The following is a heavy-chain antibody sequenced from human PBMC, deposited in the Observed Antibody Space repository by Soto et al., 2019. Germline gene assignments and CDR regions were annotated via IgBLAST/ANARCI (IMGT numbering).Heavy chain of an antibody. CDR2: IYYSGST. V-gene: IGHV4-30-4*01. CDR1: GGSISSGDYY. D-gene: IGHD3-22*01. J-gene: IGHJ4*02. CDR3: ASXQHYYYDSSRYYYVFDY. Sequence: PSETLSLTCAVSGGSISSGDYYWSWIRQPPGKGLEWIGYIYYSGSTYYNPSLKSRVTISVDTSKNQFSLKLSSVTAADTAVYYCASXQHYYYDSSRYYYVFDYWGQGTLVTVSS.